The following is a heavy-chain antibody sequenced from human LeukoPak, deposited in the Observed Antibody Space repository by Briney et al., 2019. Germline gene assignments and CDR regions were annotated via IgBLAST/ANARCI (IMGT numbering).Heavy chain of an antibody. CDR3: AREKYSSGWFVAGDAFDI. CDR2: ISYDGSNI. V-gene: IGHV3-30-3*01. D-gene: IGHD6-19*01. J-gene: IGHJ3*02. Sequence: GGSLRLSCAASGFTFSSYAMHWVRQAPGKGLEWVAVISYDGSNIYYADSVKGRFTISRDNSKNTLYLQMNSLRAEDTAVYYCAREKYSSGWFVAGDAFDIWGQGTMVTVSS. CDR1: GFTFSSYA.